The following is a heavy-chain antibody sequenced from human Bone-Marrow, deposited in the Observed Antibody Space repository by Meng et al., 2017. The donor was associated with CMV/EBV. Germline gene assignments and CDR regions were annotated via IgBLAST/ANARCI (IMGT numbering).Heavy chain of an antibody. CDR3: ARMTSGSSAWYGSMDV. Sequence: ASVKVSCKASGYTFTSYGISWVRQAPGQGLEWLGWISAYNGKTSYAQKLQGRVTMTTDTSTSTAYMEVRSLRSADTAVYYCARMTSGSSAWYGSMDVWGQGTTVTGSS. CDR1: GYTFTSYG. CDR2: ISAYNGKT. D-gene: IGHD6-19*01. V-gene: IGHV1-18*01. J-gene: IGHJ6*02.